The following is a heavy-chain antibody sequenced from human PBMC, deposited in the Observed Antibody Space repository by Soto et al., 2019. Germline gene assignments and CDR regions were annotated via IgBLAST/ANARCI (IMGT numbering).Heavy chain of an antibody. J-gene: IGHJ4*02. V-gene: IGHV1-8*01. CDR1: GYTFTSYD. Sequence: ASEKVSCKASGYTFTSYDINWVRQATGQGLEWMGWMNPNSGNTGYAQKFQGRVTMTRNTSISTAYMELSSLRSEDTAVYYCARGLNYDILTGFNYWGQGTLVTVSS. D-gene: IGHD3-9*01. CDR3: ARGLNYDILTGFNY. CDR2: MNPNSGNT.